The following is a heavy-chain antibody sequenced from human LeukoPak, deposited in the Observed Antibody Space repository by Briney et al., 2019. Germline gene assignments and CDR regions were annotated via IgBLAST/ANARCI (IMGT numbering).Heavy chain of an antibody. Sequence: PSETLSLTCAVYGGSFSGYYWSWIRQPPGKGLEWIGEINHSGSTNYNPSLKSRVTISVDTPKNQFSLKLSSVTAADRAVYYCARGVTYCSSTSCYTGAYYYYMDVWGKGTTVTVSS. D-gene: IGHD2-2*02. CDR1: GGSFSGYY. V-gene: IGHV4-34*01. CDR2: INHSGST. J-gene: IGHJ6*03. CDR3: ARGVTYCSSTSCYTGAYYYYMDV.